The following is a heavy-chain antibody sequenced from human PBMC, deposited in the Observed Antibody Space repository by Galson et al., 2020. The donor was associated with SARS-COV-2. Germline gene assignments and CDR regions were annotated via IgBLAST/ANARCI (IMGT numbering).Heavy chain of an antibody. CDR2: IWFDGSKT. CDR3: AKDLQGGPGDY. V-gene: IGHV3-33*06. Sequence: GASLKISCEASGFSFRNYGMHWVRQTPGKGLEWLAVIWFDGSKTYYADAVRGRFTISRDNSRNTVYLQMNNLEIEDTALYYCAKDLQGGPGDYWGQGTLVSVSS. CDR1: GFSFRNYG. J-gene: IGHJ4*02. D-gene: IGHD3-10*01.